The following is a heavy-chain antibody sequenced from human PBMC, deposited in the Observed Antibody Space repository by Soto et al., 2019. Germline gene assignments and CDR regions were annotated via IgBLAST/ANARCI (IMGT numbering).Heavy chain of an antibody. CDR2: IYYRGNT. D-gene: IGHD3-9*01. Sequence: QLQLQESGPGLVKPSETLSLTCSVSGDSINSDNYYWGWIRQPPGKGLDWIGSIYYRGNTYYNPSLKTRVTISLDKSKSKFSLKLNSVTVADSAVYFCARLEGLATISYYFDYWGQGTLVTVSS. J-gene: IGHJ4*02. CDR3: ARLEGLATISYYFDY. CDR1: GDSINSDNYY. V-gene: IGHV4-39*01.